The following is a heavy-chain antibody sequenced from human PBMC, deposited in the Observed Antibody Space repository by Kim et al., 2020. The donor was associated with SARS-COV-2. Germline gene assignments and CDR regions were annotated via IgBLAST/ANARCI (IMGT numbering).Heavy chain of an antibody. CDR3: ARGSSRPGY. V-gene: IGHV1-2*02. CDR2: GGT. Sequence: GGTNYAQKLQGRVTMTRDTSISTAYMELSRLRSDDTAVYYCARGSSRPGYWGQGTLVTVSS. J-gene: IGHJ4*02.